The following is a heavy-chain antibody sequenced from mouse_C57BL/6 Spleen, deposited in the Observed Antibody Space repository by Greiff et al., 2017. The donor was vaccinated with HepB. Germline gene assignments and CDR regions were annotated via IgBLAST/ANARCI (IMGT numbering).Heavy chain of an antibody. CDR2: IDHEDGET. J-gene: IGHJ4*01. V-gene: IGHV14-2*01. CDR1: GFNIKDYY. CDR3: TKNTEGYYAMDY. D-gene: IGHD3-2*02. Sequence: VQLQQSGAELVKPGASVKLSCTASGFNIKDYYMHWVKQRTEQGLEWIGRIDHEDGETKYAPKFQGKATITEDPYSNTAYLQLSSLTSEDTAVFSWTKNTEGYYAMDYWGQGTSVTVSS.